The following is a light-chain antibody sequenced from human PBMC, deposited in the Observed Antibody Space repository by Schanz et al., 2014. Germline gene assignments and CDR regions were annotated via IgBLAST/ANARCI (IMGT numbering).Light chain of an antibody. CDR2: ATS. CDR3: QQANSLPWT. J-gene: IGKJ1*01. V-gene: IGKV1-12*01. Sequence: DIQMTQSPSTLSASVGDRVTITCRASQSISTWLAWYHQKPGKAPKLLIYATSRLLSGVPSRFSGSGSGTDFTLTISSLQPEDFATYYCQQANSLPWTFGQGTKVEVK. CDR1: QSISTW.